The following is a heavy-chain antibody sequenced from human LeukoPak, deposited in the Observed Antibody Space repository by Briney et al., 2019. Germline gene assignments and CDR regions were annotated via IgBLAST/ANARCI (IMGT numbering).Heavy chain of an antibody. CDR1: GFTFSSYG. CDR2: ISYDGSNK. Sequence: AGGSLRLSCAASGFTFSSYGMHWVRQAPGKGLEWVAVISYDGSNKYYADSVKGRFTMSRDNSKNTLYLQMNSLRAEDTAVYYCAVIAAAGPFDYWGQGTLVTVSS. J-gene: IGHJ4*02. D-gene: IGHD6-13*01. CDR3: AVIAAAGPFDY. V-gene: IGHV3-30*03.